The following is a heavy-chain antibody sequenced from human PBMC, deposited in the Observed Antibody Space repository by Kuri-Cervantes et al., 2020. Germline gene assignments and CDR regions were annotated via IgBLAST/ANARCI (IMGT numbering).Heavy chain of an antibody. J-gene: IGHJ4*02. CDR1: GYTFTSYG. Sequence: ASVKVSCKASGYTFTSYGISWVRQAPGQGLEWMGWISAYNGNTNYAQKLQGRVTMTRDTSISTTYMELSSLRSDDTAVYYCATGPPSPHYLSSWYRDYFHFWGQGTLVTVSS. CDR3: ATGPPSPHYLSSWYRDYFHF. CDR2: ISAYNGNT. V-gene: IGHV1-18*01. D-gene: IGHD6-13*01.